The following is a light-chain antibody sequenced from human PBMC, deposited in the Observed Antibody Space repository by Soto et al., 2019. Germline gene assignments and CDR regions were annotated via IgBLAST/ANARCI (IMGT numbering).Light chain of an antibody. Sequence: QLVLTQPPSASGTPGQRVTIACSGGSSNIESNTVNWYQQVPGTAPKLLVYSNNQRPSGVPDRFSGDQAGTSAYLAISGLQSEDEADYYCATWDDRLNGWVLGGGTQLTVL. V-gene: IGLV1-44*01. CDR2: SNN. CDR1: SSNIESNT. J-gene: IGLJ2*01. CDR3: ATWDDRLNGWV.